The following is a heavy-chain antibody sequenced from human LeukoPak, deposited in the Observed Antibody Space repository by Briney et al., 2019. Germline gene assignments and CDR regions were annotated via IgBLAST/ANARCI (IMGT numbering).Heavy chain of an antibody. J-gene: IGHJ4*02. CDR1: GFTFSSYA. CDR3: VKALSGWYPRKLFDY. CDR2: ISSNGGST. V-gene: IGHV3-64D*09. D-gene: IGHD6-19*01. Sequence: GGSLRLFCSASGFTFSSYAMHWVRQAPGKGLEYVSSISSNGGSTYYADSVKGRFTISRDNSKNTLYLQMSSLRVEDTAVYYCVKALSGWYPRKLFDYWGQGILVTVSS.